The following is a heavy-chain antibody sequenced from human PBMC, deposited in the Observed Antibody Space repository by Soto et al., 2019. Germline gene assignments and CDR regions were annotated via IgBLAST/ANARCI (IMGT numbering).Heavy chain of an antibody. CDR3: ARDPGRGDDYNFDL. CDR2: IKPDGTTK. CDR1: GFGLSTYW. J-gene: IGHJ4*02. Sequence: GSLRLSCAASGFGLSTYWMAWVRQAPGKGLEWVANIKPDGTTKYYVDSVKGRFTISRDNANNSLSLQMNSLRAEDTAVYYCARDPGRGDDYNFDLWGQGTLVTVSS. D-gene: IGHD4-4*01. V-gene: IGHV3-7*01.